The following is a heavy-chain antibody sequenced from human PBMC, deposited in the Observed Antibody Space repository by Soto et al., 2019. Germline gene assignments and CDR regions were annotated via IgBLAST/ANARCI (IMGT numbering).Heavy chain of an antibody. Sequence: SVTVSCKASGGTFSSYAMSWVRQAPGQGLEWMGGIIPISGTANYAQKFQGRVTITADESTSTAYMELSSLRSEDTAVYYCARSQGSSTSLEIYYYYYYGMDVWGQGTTVTVSS. V-gene: IGHV1-69*13. CDR1: GGTFSSYA. CDR3: ARSQGSSTSLEIYYYYYYGMDV. CDR2: IIPISGTA. D-gene: IGHD2-2*01. J-gene: IGHJ6*02.